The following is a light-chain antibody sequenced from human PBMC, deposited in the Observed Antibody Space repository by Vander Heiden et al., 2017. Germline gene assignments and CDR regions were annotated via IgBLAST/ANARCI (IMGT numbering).Light chain of an antibody. V-gene: IGKV1-39*01. CDR1: QSISSY. J-gene: IGKJ1*01. CDR3: QQSYSTPPT. CDR2: AAS. Sequence: DIQMTQPPSSLPASVGARVTIACRASQSISSYLNWYQQKPGKAPKLLIYAASSLQSGVPSRFSGSGSGTDFTLTISSLQPEDFATYSCQQSYSTPPTFGQGTKVEIK.